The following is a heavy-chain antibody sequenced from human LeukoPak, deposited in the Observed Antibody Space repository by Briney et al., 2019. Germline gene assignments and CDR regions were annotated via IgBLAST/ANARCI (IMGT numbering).Heavy chain of an antibody. CDR3: ARHSSETGSYFDY. J-gene: IGHJ4*02. V-gene: IGHV4-59*08. CDR2: IYYSGST. D-gene: IGHD3-9*01. Sequence: SETLSLSCTVSGGSISGYYWSWIRHPPGKGLEWIGYIYYSGSTNYNPSLKSRVTISVDTSKNQFSLKPSSVTAADTAVYYCARHSSETGSYFDYWGQGTLVTVSS. CDR1: GGSISGYY.